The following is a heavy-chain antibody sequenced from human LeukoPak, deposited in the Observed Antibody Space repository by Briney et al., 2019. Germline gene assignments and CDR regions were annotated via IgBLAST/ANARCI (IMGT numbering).Heavy chain of an antibody. CDR1: GGSFSGYY. D-gene: IGHD2-15*01. CDR2: INHSGST. V-gene: IGHV4-34*01. J-gene: IGHJ4*02. CDR3: ARGQVVPEV. Sequence: SETLSLTCAVYGGSFSGYYWSWIRKPPGRGLEWIGEINHSGSTNYNPSLKRRGTISVDTSKNQFSLKLSSVTAADTAVYYCARGQVVPEVWGQGTLVTVSS.